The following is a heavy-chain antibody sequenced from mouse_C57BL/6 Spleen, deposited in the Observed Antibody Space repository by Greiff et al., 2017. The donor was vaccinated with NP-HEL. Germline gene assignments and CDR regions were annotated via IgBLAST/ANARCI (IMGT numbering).Heavy chain of an antibody. J-gene: IGHJ2*01. CDR3: ARWDCGDY. Sequence: EVKLVESGGGLVKPGGSLKLSCAASGFTFSDYGMHWVRQAPEKGLEWVAYISRGSSTTYYADTVKGRFTITRDNAKNTLSLQMISLRSEDTAMYDCARWDCGDYWGQGTTLTVSA. CDR2: ISRGSSTT. CDR1: GFTFSDYG. D-gene: IGHD4-1*01. V-gene: IGHV5-17*01.